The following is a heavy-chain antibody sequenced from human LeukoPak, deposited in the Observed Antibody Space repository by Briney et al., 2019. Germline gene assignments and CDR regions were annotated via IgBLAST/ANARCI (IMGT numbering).Heavy chain of an antibody. CDR3: ARTPYYYDSSGYHPREGY. J-gene: IGHJ4*02. Sequence: SETLSLTCSVSGYSISNGYYWGWIRQPPGRGLEWIGSIYQSGSTYYNPSLKSRVTISVDTSKNQFSLKLSSVTAADTAVYYCARTPYYYDSSGYHPREGYWGQGTLVTVSS. V-gene: IGHV4-38-2*01. D-gene: IGHD3-22*01. CDR2: IYQSGST. CDR1: GYSISNGYY.